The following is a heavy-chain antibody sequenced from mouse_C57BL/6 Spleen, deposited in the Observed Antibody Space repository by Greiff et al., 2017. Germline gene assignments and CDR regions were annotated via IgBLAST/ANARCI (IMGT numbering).Heavy chain of an antibody. J-gene: IGHJ3*01. Sequence: QVQLQQSGPGLVAPSQSLSITCTVSGFSLTSYGVHWVRQPPGKGLEWLVVIWSDGSTTYNSALKSRLSISKDNSKSQVFLKMNSLQTDGTAMYYCARQIDYDGAWFAYGGQGTLVTVSA. CDR1: GFSLTSYG. D-gene: IGHD2-4*01. V-gene: IGHV2-6-1*01. CDR2: IWSDGST. CDR3: ARQIDYDGAWFAY.